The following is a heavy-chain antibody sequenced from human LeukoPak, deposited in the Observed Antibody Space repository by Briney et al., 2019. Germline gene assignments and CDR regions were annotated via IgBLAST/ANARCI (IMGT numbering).Heavy chain of an antibody. CDR2: INSDGSST. D-gene: IGHD6-19*01. J-gene: IGHJ4*02. Sequence: GGSLRLSCAASGFTFSSYWMHWVRQAPGKGLVWVSRINSDGSSTSYADSVKGRFTISRDNAKNTLYLQMNSLRAEDTAVYYCAKGSGDSSAWFQLFDYWGQGTLVTVSS. CDR3: AKGSGDSSAWFQLFDY. CDR1: GFTFSSYW. V-gene: IGHV3-74*01.